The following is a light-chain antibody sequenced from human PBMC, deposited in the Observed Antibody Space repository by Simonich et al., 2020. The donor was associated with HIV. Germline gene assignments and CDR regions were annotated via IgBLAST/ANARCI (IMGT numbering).Light chain of an antibody. CDR1: QSVLYSSNNKNY. CDR2: WAS. CDR3: QQYYSTPLT. V-gene: IGKV4-1*01. J-gene: IGKJ4*01. Sequence: DIVMTQSPDSLAVSLGERATINCKSSQSVLYSSNNKNYLAWYQAKPGQPPKLLIYWASTREAGVPDRFSGSGSGTDFTLTISSLQAEDVAVYYSQQYYSTPLTFGGGTKVEIK.